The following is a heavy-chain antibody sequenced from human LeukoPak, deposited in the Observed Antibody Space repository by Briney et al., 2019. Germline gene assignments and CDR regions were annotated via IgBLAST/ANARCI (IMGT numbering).Heavy chain of an antibody. Sequence: SETLSLTCTVSGGSISSGGYYWSWIRQHPGKGLEWIGYIYYSGSTNYNPSLKSRVTISVDTSKNQFSLKLSSVTAADTAVYYCARGKYCSSTSCPISPYYYYYYYMDVWGKGTTVTVSS. V-gene: IGHV4-31*03. D-gene: IGHD2-2*01. CDR2: IYYSGST. J-gene: IGHJ6*03. CDR1: GGSISSGGYY. CDR3: ARGKYCSSTSCPISPYYYYYYYMDV.